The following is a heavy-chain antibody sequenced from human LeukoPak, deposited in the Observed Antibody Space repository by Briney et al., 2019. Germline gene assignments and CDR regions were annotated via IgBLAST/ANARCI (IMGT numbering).Heavy chain of an antibody. CDR1: GGSISSGGYY. Sequence: SQTLSLTCTVSGGSISSGGYYWSWIRQHPGTGLEWIGYIYYSGSTYYNPSLKSRVTISVDTSKNQFSLKLSSVTAADTAVYYCARDRFTMIKREPPIYYYYGMDVWGQGTTVTVSS. D-gene: IGHD3-22*01. CDR3: ARDRFTMIKREPPIYYYYGMDV. CDR2: IYYSGST. J-gene: IGHJ6*02. V-gene: IGHV4-31*03.